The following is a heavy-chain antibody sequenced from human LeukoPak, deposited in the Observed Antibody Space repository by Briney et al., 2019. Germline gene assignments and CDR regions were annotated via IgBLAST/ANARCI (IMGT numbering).Heavy chain of an antibody. CDR1: GGSISSSSYY. J-gene: IGHJ4*02. CDR2: IYYSGST. Sequence: SETLSLTCTVSGGSISSSSYYWGWIRQPPGKGLEWIGSIYYSGSTYYNPSLKSRVTISVDTSKNQFCLKLSSVTAADTAVYYCARDLRYYESSGYDYWGQGTLVTVSS. D-gene: IGHD3-22*01. CDR3: ARDLRYYESSGYDY. V-gene: IGHV4-39*07.